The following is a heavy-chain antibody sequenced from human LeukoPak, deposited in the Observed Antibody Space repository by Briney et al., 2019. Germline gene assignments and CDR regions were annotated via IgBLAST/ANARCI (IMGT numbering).Heavy chain of an antibody. J-gene: IGHJ3*02. D-gene: IGHD6-6*01. Sequence: AGGSLRLSCAASGFTFSSYSMNWVRQAPGKGLEWVSSISSSSSYIYYADSVKGRFTISRDNAKNSLYLQTNSLRAEDTAVYYCARETTHSSSPGSLWAFDIWGQGTMVTVSS. CDR3: ARETTHSSSPGSLWAFDI. V-gene: IGHV3-21*01. CDR2: ISSSSSYI. CDR1: GFTFSSYS.